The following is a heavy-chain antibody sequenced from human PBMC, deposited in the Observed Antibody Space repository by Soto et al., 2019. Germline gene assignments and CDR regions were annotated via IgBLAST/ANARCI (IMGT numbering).Heavy chain of an antibody. D-gene: IGHD5-12*01. CDR3: ASSLQPPTIRPYYYYYGMDV. Sequence: SETLSLTCAVYGGSFSGYYWSWIRQPPGKGLGWIGEINHSGSTNYNPSLKSRVTISVDTSKNQFSLKLSSVTAADTAVYYCASSLQPPTIRPYYYYYGMDVWGQGTTVTVSS. CDR1: GGSFSGYY. J-gene: IGHJ6*02. CDR2: INHSGST. V-gene: IGHV4-34*01.